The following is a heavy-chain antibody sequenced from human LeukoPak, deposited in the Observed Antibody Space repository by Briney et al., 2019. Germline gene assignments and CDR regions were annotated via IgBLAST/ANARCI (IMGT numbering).Heavy chain of an antibody. CDR2: ISAYNGNT. J-gene: IGHJ4*02. D-gene: IGHD2-2*01. CDR1: GYTFTSYG. CDR3: ARSPTVSVGDCSSVTCQADY. Sequence: ASVKVSCKASGYTFTSYGISWVRQAPGQGLEWMGWISAYNGNTNYAQKLQGRVTMTTDTSTSTAYMELRSLRSDDTAVYYCARSPTVSVGDCSSVTCQADYWGQGTLVTVSS. V-gene: IGHV1-18*01.